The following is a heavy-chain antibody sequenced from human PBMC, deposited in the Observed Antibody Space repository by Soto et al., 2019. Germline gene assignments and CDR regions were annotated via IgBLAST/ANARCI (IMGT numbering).Heavy chain of an antibody. D-gene: IGHD2-2*01. J-gene: IGHJ6*02. Sequence: QVQLVQSGAEVKKPGSSVKVSCKASGGTFSSYAISWVRQAPGQGLEWMGGIIPIFGTANYAQKLQGRVTITADEYTITDYMARISMRSEDTAVYYCARGGYCSSNSCYGDYYYGMDVWGQGTTVTVSS. CDR2: IIPIFGTA. CDR1: GGTFSSYA. CDR3: ARGGYCSSNSCYGDYYYGMDV. V-gene: IGHV1-69*01.